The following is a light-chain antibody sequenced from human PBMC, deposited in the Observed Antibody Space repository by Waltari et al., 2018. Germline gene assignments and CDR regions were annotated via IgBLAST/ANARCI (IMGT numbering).Light chain of an antibody. CDR1: SSDVGGYQY. V-gene: IGLV2-14*03. J-gene: IGLJ2*01. CDR2: DVN. CDR3: SSYTSSGTLVL. Sequence: QSALTQPASVSGSPGQSITISCTGTSSDVGGYQYVSLYQQHPGKAPKLMIYDVNNRPSEISNRFSGSKSGNTASLTISGLQAEDEADYYCSSYTSSGTLVLFGGGTKLTVL.